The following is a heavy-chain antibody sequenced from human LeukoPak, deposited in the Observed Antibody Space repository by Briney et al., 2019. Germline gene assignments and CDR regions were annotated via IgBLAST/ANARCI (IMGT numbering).Heavy chain of an antibody. Sequence: GGSLRLSCVASGFIFNNYVMSWVRQAPGKGLGWVSAISGSGGDTYYADSVKGRFTISRDNSKNTLYLQMNSLRAEDTAVYYCARDPTGYPNWFDAWGRGTLVTVSS. CDR3: ARDPTGYPNWFDA. CDR1: GFIFNNYV. V-gene: IGHV3-23*01. CDR2: ISGSGGDT. D-gene: IGHD1-1*01. J-gene: IGHJ5*02.